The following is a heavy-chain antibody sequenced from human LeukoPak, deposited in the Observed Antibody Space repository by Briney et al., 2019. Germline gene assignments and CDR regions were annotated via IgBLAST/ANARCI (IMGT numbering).Heavy chain of an antibody. V-gene: IGHV4-39*07. CDR1: GGSVSSSTYY. CDR2: IYYSGST. D-gene: IGHD3-3*01. J-gene: IGHJ5*02. CDR3: ARERENTIFGVVSRWFDP. Sequence: PSETLSLTCSASGGSVSSSTYYWGWIRQPPGKGLEWIGTIYYSGSTYYNPSLKSRVTISIDTSKNQFSLKLTSVTAADTAVYYCARERENTIFGVVSRWFDPWGQGALVTVSS.